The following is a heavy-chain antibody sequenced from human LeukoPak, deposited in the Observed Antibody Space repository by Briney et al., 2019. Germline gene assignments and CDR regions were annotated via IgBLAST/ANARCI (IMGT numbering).Heavy chain of an antibody. J-gene: IGHJ3*02. CDR1: GFTFDDYA. D-gene: IGHD3-16*01. CDR3: ARALKRGSAFDI. Sequence: GGSLRLSCAASGFTFDDYAMHWVRQAPGKGLEWVSGISWNSGSIGYADSVKGRFTISRDNAKNSLYLQMNSLRAEDTAVYYCARALKRGSAFDIWGQGTMVTVSS. CDR2: ISWNSGSI. V-gene: IGHV3-9*01.